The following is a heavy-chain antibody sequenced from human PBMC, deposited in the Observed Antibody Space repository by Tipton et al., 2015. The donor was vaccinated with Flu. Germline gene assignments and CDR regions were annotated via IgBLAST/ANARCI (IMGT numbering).Heavy chain of an antibody. Sequence: SLRLSCAASGFAFSSYWMSWVRQAPGKGLEWVANIKQDGSEKYYVDSVKGRFTISRDNAKNSLYLQMNSLRAEDTAVYYCARSGGDYGGNSGRFDYWGQGTLVTVSS. CDR2: IKQDGSEK. CDR1: GFAFSSYW. CDR3: ARSGGDYGGNSGRFDY. D-gene: IGHD4-23*01. J-gene: IGHJ4*02. V-gene: IGHV3-7*01.